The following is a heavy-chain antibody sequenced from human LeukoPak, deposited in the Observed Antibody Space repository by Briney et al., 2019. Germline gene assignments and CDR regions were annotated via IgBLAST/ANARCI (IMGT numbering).Heavy chain of an antibody. J-gene: IGHJ3*02. V-gene: IGHV3-30-3*01. CDR1: GFTFSSYA. Sequence: GGSLRLSCAVSGFTFSSYAMHWVRQAPGKGPEWVAVISYDGSNKYYADSVKGRFTISRDNSKNTLYLQMNSLRAEDTAVYYCARGDDRAHDAFDIWGQGTMVTVSS. CDR3: ARGDDRAHDAFDI. D-gene: IGHD1-1*01. CDR2: ISYDGSNK.